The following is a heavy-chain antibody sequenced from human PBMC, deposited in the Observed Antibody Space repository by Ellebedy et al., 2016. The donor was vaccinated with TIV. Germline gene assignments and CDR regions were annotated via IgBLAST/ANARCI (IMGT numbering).Heavy chain of an antibody. CDR3: AALPYISRSSAF. J-gene: IGHJ4*02. Sequence: ASVKVSCKTSGYTFTAYHIHWVRQAPGQGLEWMGWIYPNIGGTAYAQKFQGRVTMTSDTSISTAYMELSSLRSDDTAVYYCAALPYISRSSAFWGQGTLVIVSS. V-gene: IGHV1-2*02. CDR1: GYTFTAYH. CDR2: IYPNIGGT. D-gene: IGHD2-2*01.